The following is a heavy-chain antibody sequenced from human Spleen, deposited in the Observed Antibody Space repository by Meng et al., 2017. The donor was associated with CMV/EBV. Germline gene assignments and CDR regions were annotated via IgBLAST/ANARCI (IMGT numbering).Heavy chain of an antibody. D-gene: IGHD3-22*01. Sequence: ASVKVSCKASGYTFTDYYIHWVRQAPGQGLEWMGGIDPNSGGTNYAQKFQGRVTMTRDTSVTTAYMELSRLRSDDAAVYYCARTLPHYYDSSGYSILYYFDYWGQGTLVTVSS. CDR3: ARTLPHYYDSSGYSILYYFDY. J-gene: IGHJ4*02. V-gene: IGHV1-2*02. CDR1: GYTFTDYY. CDR2: IDPNSGGT.